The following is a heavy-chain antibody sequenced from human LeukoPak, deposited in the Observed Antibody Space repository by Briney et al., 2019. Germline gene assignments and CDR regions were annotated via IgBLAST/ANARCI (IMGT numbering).Heavy chain of an antibody. CDR1: GGSISSSSYY. Sequence: SETLSLTCTVSGGSISSSSYYWGWIRQPPGKGLEWIGSIYFSGRAYYNPSLKSRVTISVDTSKNQFSLKLSSVTAADTAVYYCARHADVYSSSSHIDPWGQGTLVTVSS. D-gene: IGHD6-6*01. J-gene: IGHJ5*02. CDR2: IYFSGRA. V-gene: IGHV4-39*01. CDR3: ARHADVYSSSSHIDP.